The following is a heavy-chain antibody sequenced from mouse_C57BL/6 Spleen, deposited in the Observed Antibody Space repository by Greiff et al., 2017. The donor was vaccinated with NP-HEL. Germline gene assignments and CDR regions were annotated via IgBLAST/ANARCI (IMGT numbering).Heavy chain of an antibody. CDR2: INPSTGGT. D-gene: IGHD2-4*01. Sequence: EVQRVESGPELVKPGASVKISCKASGYSFTGYYMNWVKQSPEKSLEWIGEINPSTGGTTYNQKFKAKATLTVDKSSSTAYMQLKSLTSEDSAVYYCARSDYPFAYWGQGTLVTVSA. V-gene: IGHV1-42*01. CDR3: ARSDYPFAY. CDR1: GYSFTGYY. J-gene: IGHJ3*01.